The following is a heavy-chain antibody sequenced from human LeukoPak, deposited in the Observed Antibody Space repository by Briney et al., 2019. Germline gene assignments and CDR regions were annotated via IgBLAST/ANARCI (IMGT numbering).Heavy chain of an antibody. Sequence: GGSLRLSCAASGFTFSSSAMSWVRQAPGKGLEWVAVISYDGSNKYYADSVRGRFTISRDNSKNTLYLQMNSLRAEDTAVYYCARGRGSPAYWGQGTLVTVSS. D-gene: IGHD3-16*01. CDR1: GFTFSSSA. V-gene: IGHV3-30-3*01. J-gene: IGHJ4*02. CDR2: ISYDGSNK. CDR3: ARGRGSPAY.